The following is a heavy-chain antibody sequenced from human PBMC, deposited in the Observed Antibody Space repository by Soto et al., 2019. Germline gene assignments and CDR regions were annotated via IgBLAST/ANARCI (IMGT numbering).Heavy chain of an antibody. V-gene: IGHV1-2*04. D-gene: IGHD4-17*01. CDR3: ARVGPRGLRVTDAFDI. CDR2: INPNSGGT. J-gene: IGHJ3*02. Sequence: ASVKVSCKASGYTFTGYYMHWVRQAPGQGLEWMGWINPNSGGTNYAQKFQGWVTMTRDTSISTAYMELSRLRSDDTAVYYCARVGPRGLRVTDAFDIWGQGTMVT. CDR1: GYTFTGYY.